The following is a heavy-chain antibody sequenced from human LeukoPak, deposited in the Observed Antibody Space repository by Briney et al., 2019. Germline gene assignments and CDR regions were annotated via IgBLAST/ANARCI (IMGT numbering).Heavy chain of an antibody. J-gene: IGHJ4*02. V-gene: IGHV1-18*01. Sequence: ASVKVSCKASGYTFTSYGISWVRQAPGQGLEWMGWISAYNGNTNYAQKLQGRVTMTTDTSTSTAYVELRSLRSDDTAVYYCARDGGYCSGGSCYYHFDYWGQGTLVTVSS. D-gene: IGHD2-15*01. CDR3: ARDGGYCSGGSCYYHFDY. CDR1: GYTFTSYG. CDR2: ISAYNGNT.